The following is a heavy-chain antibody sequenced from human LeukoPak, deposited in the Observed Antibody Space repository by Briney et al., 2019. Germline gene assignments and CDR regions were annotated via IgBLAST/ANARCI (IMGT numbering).Heavy chain of an antibody. D-gene: IGHD5-24*01. CDR1: GYTFTNYY. Sequence: ASVKVSCKASGYTFTNYYIHWVRQAPGQGLEWMGLINPGGANTNYAQNFQGRVTTTRDTSTSTVYMELSSLRSEDTAIYYCARIREGYNDAYDIWGQGTVVTVPS. CDR2: INPGGANT. J-gene: IGHJ3*02. V-gene: IGHV1-46*01. CDR3: ARIREGYNDAYDI.